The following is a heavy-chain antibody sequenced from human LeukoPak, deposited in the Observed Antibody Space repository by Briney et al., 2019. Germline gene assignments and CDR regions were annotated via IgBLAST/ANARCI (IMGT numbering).Heavy chain of an antibody. J-gene: IGHJ5*02. CDR3: ARSIVVVPAAIGGPTDNWFDP. CDR2: FDYSGST. D-gene: IGHD2-2*01. Sequence: KPSETLSLTCTVSGGSISSRPYYWGWIRQPPGKGLEWLGSFDYSGSTYYKPSLKSRVTISVDTSKNQFSLKLRSVTAADTAVYYCARSIVVVPAAIGGPTDNWFDPWGQGTLVTVSS. CDR1: GGSISSRPYY. V-gene: IGHV4-39*07.